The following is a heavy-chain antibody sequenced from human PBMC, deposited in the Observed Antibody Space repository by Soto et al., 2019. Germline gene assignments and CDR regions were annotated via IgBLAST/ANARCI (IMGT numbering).Heavy chain of an antibody. V-gene: IGHV1-69*01. CDR1: GGTFSSHV. J-gene: IGHJ3*02. D-gene: IGHD2-2*01. Sequence: QVQLVQSGPEVKKPGSSVRVSCKASGGTFSSHVVTWVRQAPGQGLEWMGGIIPIFETSNYAQKFLGRFSITADDATNTAYLELRSLTFEDTAVYYCASPLSCISSACYSANDAFSIWFQGTVVTVSS. CDR2: IIPIFETS. CDR3: ASPLSCISSACYSANDAFSI.